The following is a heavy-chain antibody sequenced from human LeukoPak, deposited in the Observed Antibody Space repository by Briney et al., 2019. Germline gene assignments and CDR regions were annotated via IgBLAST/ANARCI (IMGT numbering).Heavy chain of an antibody. V-gene: IGHV3-30*04. CDR3: AKPSGSGVDY. J-gene: IGHJ4*02. CDR1: GFTFSSYV. D-gene: IGHD1-26*01. CDR2: ISYDGSNE. Sequence: PGGSLRLSCAASGFTFSSYVMHWVRQAPGKGLEWVAIISYDGSNEYYTDSVKGRFIITRDNFKNALYLQMNSLRLEDMAVYYCAKPSGSGVDYWGRGTRVTVSS.